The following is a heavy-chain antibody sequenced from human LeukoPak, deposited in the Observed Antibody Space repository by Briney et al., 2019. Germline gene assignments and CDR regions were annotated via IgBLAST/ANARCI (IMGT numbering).Heavy chain of an antibody. Sequence: GGSLRLSCAASGLTFDDYGMSWVRQAPGKGLEWVAGINWDGGSTGYADSVRGRFTISRDNAKKSLYLQMNSLRAEDTAVYYCAKALSNRITMIVVSGWGQGTLVTVSS. CDR2: INWDGGST. CDR3: AKALSNRITMIVVSG. V-gene: IGHV3-20*04. CDR1: GLTFDDYG. J-gene: IGHJ4*02. D-gene: IGHD3-22*01.